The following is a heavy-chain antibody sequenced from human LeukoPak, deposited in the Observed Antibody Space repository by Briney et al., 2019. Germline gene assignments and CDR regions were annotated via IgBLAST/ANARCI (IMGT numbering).Heavy chain of an antibody. J-gene: IGHJ4*02. Sequence: PGGSLRLSCAASGFMFSSNWMSWVRLAPGKGLEWVANIKEDGTETYYVGSVKGRFTISRDNAKNSLYLQMNSLRVEDTAVYYCAKEGRSLQTYWGQGTLVTVSS. V-gene: IGHV3-7*03. CDR3: AKEGRSLQTY. CDR1: GFMFSSNW. D-gene: IGHD5-24*01. CDR2: IKEDGTET.